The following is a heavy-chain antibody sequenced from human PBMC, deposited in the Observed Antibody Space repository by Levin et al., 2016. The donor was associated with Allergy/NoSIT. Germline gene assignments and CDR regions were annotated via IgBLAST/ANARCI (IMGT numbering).Heavy chain of an antibody. Sequence: GGSLRLSCAASGFTFRNYGMHWVRQTPGKGLEWVAVISYDGNNKYYADSVKGRFTISRDNSKSTLYLQLNSLRAEDTAVYYCAKDPSSYRRAIESTDDEGYFDYWGQGALVTVSS. CDR3: AKDPSSYRRAIESTDDEGYFDY. J-gene: IGHJ4*02. CDR1: GFTFRNYG. V-gene: IGHV3-30*18. D-gene: IGHD5/OR15-5a*01. CDR2: ISYDGNNK.